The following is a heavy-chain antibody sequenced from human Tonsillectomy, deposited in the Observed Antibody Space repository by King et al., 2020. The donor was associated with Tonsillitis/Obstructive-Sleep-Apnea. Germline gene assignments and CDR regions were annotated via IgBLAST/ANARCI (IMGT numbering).Heavy chain of an antibody. D-gene: IGHD1-7*01. CDR3: VIHQIGTMLTY. CDR2: LHYSGST. J-gene: IGHJ4*02. Sequence: QLQESGPGLVKPSETLSLTCSVSDGSISSSPYYGAWIRQPPGEGLEWIGTLHYSGSTYYNPSLKSRVTISVDTSKNHFSLRLSSVTAADTAVYSCVIHQIGTMLTYWGQGTLVTVSS. V-gene: IGHV4-39*01. CDR1: DGSISSSPYY.